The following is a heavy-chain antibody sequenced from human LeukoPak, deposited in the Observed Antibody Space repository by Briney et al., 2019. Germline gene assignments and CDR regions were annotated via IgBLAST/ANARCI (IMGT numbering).Heavy chain of an antibody. Sequence: GGSLRLSCAASGFTFSHFAMHWVRQAPGKGLEWVAVIWNDGTNKYYADSVKGRFTIYRDDSQNTVYLQMNSLSVDDTAVYYCAKDAQRGFDYSNSLEYWGQGALVTVSS. CDR2: IWNDGTNK. D-gene: IGHD4-11*01. V-gene: IGHV3-33*06. CDR1: GFTFSHFA. J-gene: IGHJ4*02. CDR3: AKDAQRGFDYSNSLEY.